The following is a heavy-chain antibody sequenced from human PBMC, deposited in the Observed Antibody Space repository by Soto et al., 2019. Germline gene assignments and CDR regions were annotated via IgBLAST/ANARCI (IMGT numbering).Heavy chain of an antibody. CDR3: ARFTVTNQDYFDY. Sequence: SETLSLTCTVSGGSISSYYWSWIRQPPGKGLEWIGYIYYSGSTNYNPSLKSRVTISVDTSKNQFSLKLSSVTAADTAVYYCARFTVTNQDYFDYWGQGTLFTVSS. J-gene: IGHJ4*02. D-gene: IGHD4-17*01. V-gene: IGHV4-59*01. CDR2: IYYSGST. CDR1: GGSISSYY.